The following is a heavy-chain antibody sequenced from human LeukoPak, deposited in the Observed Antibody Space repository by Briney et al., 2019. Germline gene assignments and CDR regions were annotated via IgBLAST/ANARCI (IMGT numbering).Heavy chain of an antibody. D-gene: IGHD6-19*01. J-gene: IGHJ4*02. Sequence: GGSLRLSCAASGFTFSSYSMNWVRQAPGKGLEWVSSISSSSSYIYYADSVKGRFTISRDNAKNSLYLQMNSLRAEDTAVYYCARGTVAGTPGYFDYWGQGTLVTVSS. CDR3: ARGTVAGTPGYFDY. V-gene: IGHV3-21*01. CDR1: GFTFSSYS. CDR2: ISSSSSYI.